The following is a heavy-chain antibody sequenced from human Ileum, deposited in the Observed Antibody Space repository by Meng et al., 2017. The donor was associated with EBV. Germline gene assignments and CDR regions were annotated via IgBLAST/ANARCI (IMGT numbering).Heavy chain of an antibody. V-gene: IGHV3-11*01. CDR3: VYSSSFH. J-gene: IGHJ4*02. D-gene: IGHD6-13*01. Sequence: QLVASWGGLVKPVGYLRLSCAASGFTLSNYYMNWIRQAPGKGLGWVSFISSTGSTTYYADSVKGRFTVSRDNAKNSLFLQMHSLRAEDTAVYYCVYSSSFHWGQGTLVTVSS. CDR2: ISSTGSTT. CDR1: GFTLSNYY.